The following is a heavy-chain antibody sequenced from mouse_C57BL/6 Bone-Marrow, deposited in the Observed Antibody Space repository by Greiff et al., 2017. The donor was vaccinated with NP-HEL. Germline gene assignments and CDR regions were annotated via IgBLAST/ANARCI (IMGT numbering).Heavy chain of an antibody. D-gene: IGHD3-2*02. J-gene: IGHJ4*01. Sequence: QVQLKESGAELVKPGASVKLSCKASGYTFTSYWMHWVKQRPGRGLEWIGRIDPNSGGTKYNEKFKSKATLTVDKPSSTAYMQLSSLTSEDSAVYYCARWTAQATSYAMDYWGQGTSVTVSS. CDR1: GYTFTSYW. V-gene: IGHV1-72*01. CDR3: ARWTAQATSYAMDY. CDR2: IDPNSGGT.